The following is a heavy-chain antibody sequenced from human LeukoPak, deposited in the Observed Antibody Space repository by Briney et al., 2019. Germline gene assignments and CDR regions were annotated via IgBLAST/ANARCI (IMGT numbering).Heavy chain of an antibody. V-gene: IGHV3-43D*04. J-gene: IGHJ6*03. CDR3: AKGAYGFPPGYYMDV. D-gene: IGHD3-10*01. CDR2: IAWDGVTT. CDR1: GFRFDEYG. Sequence: GGFLRLSCAASGFRFDEYGMHWVRQVPGKGLEWVSHIAWDGVTTYCADAVQGRFTISRDNRKNSVYLQMNNLRPEDTALYYCAKGAYGFPPGYYMDVWGKGTWVTVSS.